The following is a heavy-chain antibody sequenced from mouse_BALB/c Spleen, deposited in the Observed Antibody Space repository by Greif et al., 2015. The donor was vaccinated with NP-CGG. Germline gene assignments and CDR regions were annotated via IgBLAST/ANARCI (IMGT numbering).Heavy chain of an antibody. CDR1: GYAFSSSW. CDR2: IYPGDGDT. CDR3: ARDGSSWYFDV. J-gene: IGHJ1*01. Sequence: QVQLQQSGPELVKPGASAKISCKASGYAFSSSWMNWVKQRPGQGLEWIGRIYPGDGDTDYNGKFKGKATLTADKSSSTAYMQLSSLTSMDSAVYFCARDGSSWYFDVWGAGTTVTVSS. D-gene: IGHD1-1*01. V-gene: IGHV1-82*01.